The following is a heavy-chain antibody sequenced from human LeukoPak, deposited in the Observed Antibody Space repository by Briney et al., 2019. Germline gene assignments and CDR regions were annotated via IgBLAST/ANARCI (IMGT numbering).Heavy chain of an antibody. CDR1: GFTFSGFA. CDR2: ISGSGDST. V-gene: IGHV3-23*01. Sequence: PGGSLRLSCAASGFTFSGFAMTWVRQAPGKGLEWVSTISGSGDSTYYADSVKGRFTISRDNSKNTLYLQTNSLRAEDTAVYYCAKTMGAIDHDFWGQGALVTVSS. D-gene: IGHD1-26*01. J-gene: IGHJ4*02. CDR3: AKTMGAIDHDF.